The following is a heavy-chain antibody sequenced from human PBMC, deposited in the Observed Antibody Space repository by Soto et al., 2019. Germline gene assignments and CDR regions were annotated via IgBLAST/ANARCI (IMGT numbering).Heavy chain of an antibody. CDR1: GDTFSNYE. V-gene: IGHV1-69*13. Sequence: SETVSRMPSGDTFSNYEITLVRQAPAQRLEWMGGIIPISGTANYAQKFQGRVTITADESTSIAYMELSSLRSEDTAVYYCAREQASGYQQLGLGEKYCYYGYGMDVWGQGTTVTVSS. CDR2: IIPISGTA. D-gene: IGHD6-13*01. J-gene: IGHJ6*02. CDR3: AREQASGYQQLGLGEKYCYYGYGMDV.